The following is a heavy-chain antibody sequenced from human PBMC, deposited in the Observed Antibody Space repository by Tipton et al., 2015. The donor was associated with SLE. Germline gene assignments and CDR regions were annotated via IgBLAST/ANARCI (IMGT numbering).Heavy chain of an antibody. CDR2: IYYSGSI. V-gene: IGHV4-38-2*02. CDR1: GYSISSGYY. J-gene: IGHJ4*02. D-gene: IGHD5-18*01. Sequence: LRLSCAVSGYSISSGYYWGWIRQPPGKGLEWIGYIYYSGSISYNPSLKSRVTISVDTSKNQFSLKLSSVTAADTAVYYCARERGGYSYGLGDYFDYWGQGTLVTVSS. CDR3: ARERGGYSYGLGDYFDY.